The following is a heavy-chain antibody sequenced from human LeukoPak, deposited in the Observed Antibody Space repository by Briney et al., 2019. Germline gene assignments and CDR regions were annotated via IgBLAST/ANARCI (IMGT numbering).Heavy chain of an antibody. Sequence: GESLKISCKGSGYSFTSYWIGWVRQMPGKGLEWMGNIYLGDSDTRYSPSFQGQVTISADKSISTAYLQWSSLKASDTAMYYCARHHSSGVVITRWFDPWGQGTLVTVSS. V-gene: IGHV5-51*01. CDR3: ARHHSSGVVITRWFDP. CDR2: IYLGDSDT. CDR1: GYSFTSYW. J-gene: IGHJ5*02. D-gene: IGHD3-3*01.